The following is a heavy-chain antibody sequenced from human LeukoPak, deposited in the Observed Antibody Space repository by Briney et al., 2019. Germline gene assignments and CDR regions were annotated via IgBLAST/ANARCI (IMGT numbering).Heavy chain of an antibody. CDR3: ASRRGDYNYYFNS. CDR1: GGSISSGSYY. D-gene: IGHD5-24*01. V-gene: IGHV4-61*02. Sequence: SETLSLTCTVSGGSISSGSYYWSWIRQPAGKGLEWIGRIYTSGSTNYNPSLKSRVTISVDTSKNQFSLKVTSVIAADTALYYCASRRGDYNYYFNSWGQGTLVTVSS. J-gene: IGHJ4*02. CDR2: IYTSGST.